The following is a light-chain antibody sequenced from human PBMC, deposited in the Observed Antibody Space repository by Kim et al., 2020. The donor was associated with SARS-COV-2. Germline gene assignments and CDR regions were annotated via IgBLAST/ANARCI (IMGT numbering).Light chain of an antibody. V-gene: IGLV3-1*01. CDR1: ELGDKY. J-gene: IGLJ3*02. CDR3: QAWDSRTSTWV. Sequence: PGQTPHITCYVNELGDKYVCWYQQKPGQSPVLVIYQDNKWPSGIPERFSGANSGDTATLTISGTQALDEADYYCQAWDSRTSTWVFGGGTQLTVL. CDR2: QDN.